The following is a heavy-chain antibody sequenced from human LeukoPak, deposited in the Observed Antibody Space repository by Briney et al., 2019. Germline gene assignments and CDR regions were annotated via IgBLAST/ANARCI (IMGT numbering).Heavy chain of an antibody. CDR3: ARNWGYSYGLDY. D-gene: IGHD5-18*01. J-gene: IGHJ4*02. Sequence: ASVKVSRKSSVYTFTSYYMHWVRQPPGQGLEWVGIINPSGGSTSYAQKFQGRGTMTRDMSTSTVYMELSSLRSEDTAVYYCARNWGYSYGLDYWGQGTLVTVSS. CDR2: INPSGGST. V-gene: IGHV1-46*01. CDR1: VYTFTSYY.